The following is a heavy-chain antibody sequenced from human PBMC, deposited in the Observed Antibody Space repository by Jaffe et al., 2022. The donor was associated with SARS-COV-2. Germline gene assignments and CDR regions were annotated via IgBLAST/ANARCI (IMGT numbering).Heavy chain of an antibody. CDR3: ARPYRNGWYGAFDI. V-gene: IGHV4-59*01. D-gene: IGHD6-19*01. J-gene: IGHJ3*02. CDR1: GGSISGYY. CDR2: MYYGGST. Sequence: QVQLQESGPGLVKPSETLSLTYTVSGGSISGYYWSWIRQPPGKGLEWIGYMYYGGSTRYNPSLKSRVTISVDTSKNQFSLKLSSVTAADTAVYYCARPYRNGWYGAFDIWGQGAIVTVSS.